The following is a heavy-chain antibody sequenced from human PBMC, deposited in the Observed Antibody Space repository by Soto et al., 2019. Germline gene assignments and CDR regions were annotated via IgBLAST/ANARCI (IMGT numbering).Heavy chain of an antibody. CDR3: ARVRVMSEIYGMDV. D-gene: IGHD2-21*01. J-gene: IGHJ6*02. Sequence: GGSLRLSCVVCGFTLSHYGMNWVRQAPGKGLEWISYIGSTGTTTYYADSVKGRFTISRDYAKNSLYLQMNSLRDVDTAVYYCARVRVMSEIYGMDVWGHGTTVTVSS. CDR1: GFTLSHYG. CDR2: IGSTGTTT. V-gene: IGHV3-48*02.